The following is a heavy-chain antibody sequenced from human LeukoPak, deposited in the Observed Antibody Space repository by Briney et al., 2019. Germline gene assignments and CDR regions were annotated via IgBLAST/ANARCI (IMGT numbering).Heavy chain of an antibody. Sequence: GGSLRLSCAASGFTFSDYYMSWIRQAPGEGLEWVSYISSRGSSVYYANSVKGRFTISRHNAKNSLHLQMHSLRAEDTAVYYCARAARHYDSGSYYNRLDPWGQGTLVTVPS. V-gene: IGHV3-11*01. CDR1: GFTFSDYY. D-gene: IGHD3-10*01. J-gene: IGHJ5*02. CDR2: ISSRGSSV. CDR3: ARAARHYDSGSYYNRLDP.